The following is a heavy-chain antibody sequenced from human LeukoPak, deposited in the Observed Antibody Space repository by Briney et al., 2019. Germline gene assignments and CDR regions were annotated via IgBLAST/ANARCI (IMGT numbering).Heavy chain of an antibody. D-gene: IGHD4-17*01. CDR3: ARVDGDYAPEAFDY. V-gene: IGHV4-31*03. J-gene: IGHJ4*02. CDR2: IYYSGST. Sequence: SETLSLTCTVSGGSISSGGYYWSWIRQHPGKGLEWIGYIYYSGSTYYNPSLKSRVTISVDTSKNQFSLKLSSVTAADTAVYYCARVDGDYAPEAFDYWGQGTLVTVSS. CDR1: GGSISSGGYY.